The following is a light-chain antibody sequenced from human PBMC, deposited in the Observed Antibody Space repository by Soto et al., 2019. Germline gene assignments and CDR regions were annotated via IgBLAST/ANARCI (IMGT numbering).Light chain of an antibody. CDR3: QQYYSTPPT. V-gene: IGKV4-1*01. J-gene: IGKJ1*01. Sequence: DIVMTQSPDSLAVSLGERATINCKSSQSVLYSSNNKNYLAWYQQKPGQPPKLIIYWASTRKSGVPDRFSGSGSGTDFTLTISSLQAEDVAVYYGQQYYSTPPTFGQGTKVEIK. CDR2: WAS. CDR1: QSVLYSSNNKNY.